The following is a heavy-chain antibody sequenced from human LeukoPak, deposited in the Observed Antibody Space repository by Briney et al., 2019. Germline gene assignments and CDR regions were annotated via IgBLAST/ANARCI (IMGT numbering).Heavy chain of an antibody. D-gene: IGHD5-18*01. CDR3: AKDRGYSYGNYYYAMDV. CDR1: GFTFSSCA. Sequence: GGSLRLSCAASGFTFSSCAVTWVRQAPGKGLEWVSVVSGSGGSTYYADSVKGRFTISRDNSKNTLYLQMNSLRAEDTAVYYCAKDRGYSYGNYYYAMDVWGQGTTVTVSS. CDR2: VSGSGGST. J-gene: IGHJ6*02. V-gene: IGHV3-23*01.